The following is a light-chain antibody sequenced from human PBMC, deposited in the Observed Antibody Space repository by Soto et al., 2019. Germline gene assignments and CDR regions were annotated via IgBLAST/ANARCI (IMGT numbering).Light chain of an antibody. V-gene: IGLV2-11*01. Sequence: QSVLTQPRSVSGSPGQSVTISCTGTSSDVGAYSYVSWYQQHPAKAPNLMIYDVSKRPSGVPDRFSGSKSGNTASLTISGLQADDEGDYYCCSYTNSAYVFGTGTKVTVL. CDR1: SSDVGAYSY. CDR3: CSYTNSAYV. J-gene: IGLJ1*01. CDR2: DVS.